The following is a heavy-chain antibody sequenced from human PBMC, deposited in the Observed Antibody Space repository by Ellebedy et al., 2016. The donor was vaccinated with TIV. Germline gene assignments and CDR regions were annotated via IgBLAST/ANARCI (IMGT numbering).Heavy chain of an antibody. CDR3: VRDKYTMNRFDP. CDR2: IKPDLTER. Sequence: GESLKISCAASGFTLSNYWMNWVRQAPGKGLEWVANIKPDLTERNHADSVKGRFTISRDNAKNSLYLQMNNLRAEETAVYYCVRDKYTMNRFDPWGQGTLVTVSS. J-gene: IGHJ5*02. CDR1: GFTLSNYW. V-gene: IGHV3-7*01. D-gene: IGHD3-10*01.